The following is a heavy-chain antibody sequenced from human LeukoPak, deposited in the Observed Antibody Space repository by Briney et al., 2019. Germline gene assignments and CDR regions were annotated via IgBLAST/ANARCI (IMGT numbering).Heavy chain of an antibody. J-gene: IGHJ4*02. V-gene: IGHV3-7*03. CDR2: INQGENEK. CDR1: GFTLSSYW. CDR3: ARERDGRYFDY. Sequence: GGSLRLSCAASGFTLSSYWMTWVRQAPGKGLEWVANINQGENEKYYVDSVRGRFTISRDNTNSSVNLQMNSLRAEDTAVYYCARERDGRYFDYWGQGILVTVSS.